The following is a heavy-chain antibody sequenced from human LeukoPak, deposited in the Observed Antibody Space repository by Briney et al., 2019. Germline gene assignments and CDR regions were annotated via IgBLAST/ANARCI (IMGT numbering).Heavy chain of an antibody. CDR1: GYTFIDSF. D-gene: IGHD5-12*01. V-gene: IGHV1-2*02. CDR3: ARDLAWGSGYDLDY. Sequence: ASVNVSCKASGYTFIDSFMHWVRQAPGQGPEWMGWINPISGDTNYAQKFQGRLTLTRDTSISTAYMELTRLRFDDTAMYYCARDLAWGSGYDLDYWGLGTLVIVSS. CDR2: INPISGDT. J-gene: IGHJ4*01.